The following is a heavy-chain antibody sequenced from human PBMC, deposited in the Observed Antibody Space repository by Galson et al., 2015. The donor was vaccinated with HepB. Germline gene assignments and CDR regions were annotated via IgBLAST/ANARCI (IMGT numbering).Heavy chain of an antibody. CDR3: ARAAMAEYYFDY. D-gene: IGHD5-18*01. CDR2: ISSSSSYT. V-gene: IGHV3-11*05. J-gene: IGHJ4*02. Sequence: SLRLSCAASGFTFSDYYMSWIRQAPGKGLEWVSYISSSSSYTNYADSVKGRFTISRDNAKNSLYLQMNSLRAEDTAVYYCARAAMAEYYFDYWGQGTLVTVSS. CDR1: GFTFSDYY.